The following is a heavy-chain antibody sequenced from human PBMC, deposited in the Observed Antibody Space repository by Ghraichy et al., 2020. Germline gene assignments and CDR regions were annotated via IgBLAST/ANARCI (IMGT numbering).Heavy chain of an antibody. CDR3: AGTEYCGGDCYYFDY. J-gene: IGHJ4*02. V-gene: IGHV3-33*01. CDR1: GFTFSSYG. D-gene: IGHD2-21*02. CDR2: IWYDGSNK. Sequence: GGSLRLSCAASGFTFSSYGMHWVRQAPGKGLEWVAVIWYDGSNKYYADSVKGRFTISRDNSKNTLYLQMNSLRAEDTAVYYCAGTEYCGGDCYYFDYWGQGTLVTVSS.